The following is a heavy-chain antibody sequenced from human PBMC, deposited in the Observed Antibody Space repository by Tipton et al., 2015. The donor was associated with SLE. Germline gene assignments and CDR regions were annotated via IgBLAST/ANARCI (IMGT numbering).Heavy chain of an antibody. J-gene: IGHJ4*01. CDR2: VFRSGTS. Sequence: TLSLTCTVSGYSISSGHLWGWIRQAPGKGLEWIASVFRSGTSHYNPSLKRRFTISGDTSKNQFSLKLSSATATDTAVYYCARDSNNWNYVYFDSWGHGILVPVSS. D-gene: IGHD1-7*01. V-gene: IGHV4-38-2*02. CDR1: GYSISSGHL. CDR3: ARDSNNWNYVYFDS.